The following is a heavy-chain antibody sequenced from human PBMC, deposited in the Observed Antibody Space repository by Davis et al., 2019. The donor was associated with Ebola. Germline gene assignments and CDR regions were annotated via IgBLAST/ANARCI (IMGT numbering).Heavy chain of an antibody. CDR3: ASHTLGYSGYDQVDDAFDI. J-gene: IGHJ3*02. CDR2: INPSGGST. D-gene: IGHD5-12*01. CDR1: GYTFTSYY. Sequence: ASVKVSCKASGYTFTSYYMHWVRQAPGQGLEWMGIINPSGGSTSYAQKFQGRVTMTRDTSTSTVYMELSSLRSEDTAVYYCASHTLGYSGYDQVDDAFDIWGQGTMVTVSS. V-gene: IGHV1-46*01.